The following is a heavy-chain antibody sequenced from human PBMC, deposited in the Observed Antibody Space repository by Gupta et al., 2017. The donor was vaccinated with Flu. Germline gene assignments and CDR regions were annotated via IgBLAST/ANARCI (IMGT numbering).Heavy chain of an antibody. CDR3: ARLTGATQVVR. Sequence: EVQLLESGGRLVQPGGSLRVTCAASGFVFSSSHMVWVGQAQGKGLEWISSVAVNGFTTYYADSVKGRLIVSRDNSTTKLFLQLDSLRAEDTAFDYCARLTGATQVVRWGNGT. CDR2: VAVNGFTT. J-gene: IGHJ6*01. D-gene: IGHD2-8*02. CDR1: GFVFSSSH. V-gene: IGHV3-23*01.